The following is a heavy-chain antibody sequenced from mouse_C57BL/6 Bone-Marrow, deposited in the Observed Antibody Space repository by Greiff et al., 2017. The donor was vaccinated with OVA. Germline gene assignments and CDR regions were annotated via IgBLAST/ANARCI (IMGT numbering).Heavy chain of an antibody. CDR3: AESPTMVTSWFAY. CDR1: GYTFTSYW. V-gene: IGHV1-74*01. Sequence: VQLQQPGAELVKPGASVKVSCKASGYTFTSYWMHWVKQRPGQGLEWIGRIHPSDSDTNYNQKFKGKATLTVDKSSSTAYMQLSSLTSEESAVYYCAESPTMVTSWFAYWGQGTLVTVSA. J-gene: IGHJ3*01. CDR2: IHPSDSDT. D-gene: IGHD2-2*01.